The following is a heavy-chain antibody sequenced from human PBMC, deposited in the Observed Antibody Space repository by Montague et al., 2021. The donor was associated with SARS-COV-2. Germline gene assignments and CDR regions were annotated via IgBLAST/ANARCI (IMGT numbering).Heavy chain of an antibody. J-gene: IGHJ6*02. CDR3: ARDRGGSVSSGPYYYSMDV. CDR1: GFTFSSYS. Sequence: SLRLSCAASGFTFSSYSMNWVRQAPGKGLEWVSYISSSSNPIYYADSVQGRFTISRDNAKNSLYLQMNSLRAEDTAVYYCARDRGGSVSSGPYYYSMDVWGQGTTVTVSS. D-gene: IGHD6-19*01. V-gene: IGHV3-48*04. CDR2: ISSSSNPI.